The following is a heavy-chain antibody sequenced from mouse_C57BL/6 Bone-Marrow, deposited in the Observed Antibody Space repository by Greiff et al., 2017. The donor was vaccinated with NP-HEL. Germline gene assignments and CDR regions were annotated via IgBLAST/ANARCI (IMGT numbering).Heavy chain of an antibody. J-gene: IGHJ4*01. Sequence: EVKLVESGGGLVQPGGSMKLSCVASGFTFSNYWMNWVRQSPEKGLEWVAQIRLKSDNYATHYAESVKGRFTISRDDSKSSVYLQMNNLRAEDTGIYYCTGAAQATRAMDYWGQGTSVTVSS. V-gene: IGHV6-3*01. CDR3: TGAAQATRAMDY. CDR2: IRLKSDNYAT. CDR1: GFTFSNYW. D-gene: IGHD3-2*02.